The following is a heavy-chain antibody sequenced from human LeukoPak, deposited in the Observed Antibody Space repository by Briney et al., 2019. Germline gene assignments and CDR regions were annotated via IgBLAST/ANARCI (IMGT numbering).Heavy chain of an antibody. CDR3: AKRSAAVAGTISYYFDY. V-gene: IGHV3-23*01. CDR1: GFTFSSYS. J-gene: IGHJ4*02. CDR2: ISGSGGST. D-gene: IGHD6-19*01. Sequence: GGSLRLSCAASGFTFSSYSMNWVRQAPGKGLEWVSAISGSGGSTYYADSVKGRFTISRDNSKNTLYLQMNSLRAEDTAVYYCAKRSAAVAGTISYYFDYWGQGTLVTVSS.